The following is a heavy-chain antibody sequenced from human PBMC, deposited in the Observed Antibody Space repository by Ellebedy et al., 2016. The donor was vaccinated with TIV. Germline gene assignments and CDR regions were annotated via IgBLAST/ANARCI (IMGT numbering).Heavy chain of an antibody. CDR2: IKQDGSEK. J-gene: IGHJ4*02. Sequence: GGSLRLSXAASGFTFSSYWMSWVRQAPGKGLEWVANIKQDGSEKYYVDSVKGRFTISRDNAKNSLYLQMNSLRAEDTAVYYCATVRIAVAAEFDYWGQGTLVTVSS. D-gene: IGHD6-19*01. CDR1: GFTFSSYW. CDR3: ATVRIAVAAEFDY. V-gene: IGHV3-7*03.